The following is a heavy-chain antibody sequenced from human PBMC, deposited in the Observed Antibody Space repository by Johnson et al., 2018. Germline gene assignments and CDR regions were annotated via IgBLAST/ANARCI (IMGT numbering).Heavy chain of an antibody. CDR3: AGDRGYAFDS. CDR1: GFTLSSPG. J-gene: IGHJ3*02. Sequence: EVQLVESGGGLVQPGGSLRLSCAASGFTLSSPGMNWVRQAPGKGLEWISYISRSTTFIFYADSVKGRLTISRDDAENSLFLQMNSLRAEDTAVYYCAGDRGYAFDSWGQGTMVTVSS. V-gene: IGHV3-48*01. CDR2: ISRSTTFI. D-gene: IGHD3-10*01.